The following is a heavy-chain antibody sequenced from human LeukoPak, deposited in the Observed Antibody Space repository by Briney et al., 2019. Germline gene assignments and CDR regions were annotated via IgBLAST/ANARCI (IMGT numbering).Heavy chain of an antibody. D-gene: IGHD6-13*01. CDR2: ISSSSFKI. J-gene: IGHJ6*03. V-gene: IGHV3-48*04. CDR1: EFTFVRYA. Sequence: GGSLRLSCAASEFTFVRYAMDWVRQAPGKGLEWVSYISSSSFKIGYADSVKGRFTISRDDSKNSLYLQMDSLRVEDTAVYYCVRDPSYGSSWYYYMDVWGKGTTVTVSS. CDR3: VRDPSYGSSWYYYMDV.